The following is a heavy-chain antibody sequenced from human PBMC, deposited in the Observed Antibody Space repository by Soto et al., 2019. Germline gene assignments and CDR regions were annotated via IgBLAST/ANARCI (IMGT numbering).Heavy chain of an antibody. CDR2: IYYSGST. J-gene: IGHJ3*02. V-gene: IGHV4-30-4*01. Sequence: SETLSLTCTVSGGSISSGDYYWSWIRQPPGKGLEWIGYIYYSGSTYYNPSLKSRVTISVDTSKNQFSLKLSSVTAADTAVYYCARRLGYYGPFDIWGQGTMVTVSS. CDR3: ARRLGYYGPFDI. D-gene: IGHD3-22*01. CDR1: GGSISSGDYY.